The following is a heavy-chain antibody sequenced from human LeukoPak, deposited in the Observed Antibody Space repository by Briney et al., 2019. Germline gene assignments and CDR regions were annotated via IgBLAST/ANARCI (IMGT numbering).Heavy chain of an antibody. CDR3: ARDTTYHSDTSGYYL. Sequence: SETLSLTCTVSGGSIRSDSYYWNWIRQPAGKGLEWIGRIYSSGSTNYNPSLRSRVTISVDTSKNQFSMKLSSVTAADTAVYYCARDTTYHSDTSGYYLWGQGTLVTVSS. D-gene: IGHD3-22*01. CDR2: IYSSGST. V-gene: IGHV4-61*02. J-gene: IGHJ5*02. CDR1: GGSIRSDSYY.